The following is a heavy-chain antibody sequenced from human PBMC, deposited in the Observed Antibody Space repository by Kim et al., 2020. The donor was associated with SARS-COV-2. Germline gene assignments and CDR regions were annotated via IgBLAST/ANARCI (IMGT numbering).Heavy chain of an antibody. J-gene: IGHJ4*02. D-gene: IGHD3-10*01. V-gene: IGHV4-34*01. CDR3: ASPAPDYYGSGSLNY. Sequence: SETLSLTCAVYGGSFSGYYWSWIRQPPGKGLEWIGEINHSGSTNYNPSLKSRVTISVDTSKNQFSLKLSSVTAADTAVYYCASPAPDYYGSGSLNYWGQGTLVTVSS. CDR2: INHSGST. CDR1: GGSFSGYY.